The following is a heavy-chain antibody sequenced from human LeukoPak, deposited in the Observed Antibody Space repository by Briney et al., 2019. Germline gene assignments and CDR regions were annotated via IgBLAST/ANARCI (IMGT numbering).Heavy chain of an antibody. CDR1: GYTFTNYY. D-gene: IGHD5-18*01. CDR3: AKVWIQLWSRGNWFDP. Sequence: ASVTVSCKASGYTFTNYYIHWVRQAPGQGLEWMGWMNPNSGNTGYAQKFQGRVTMTRNTSISTAYMELSSLRSEDTAVYYCAKVWIQLWSRGNWFDPWGQGTLVTVSS. J-gene: IGHJ5*02. CDR2: MNPNSGNT. V-gene: IGHV1-8*02.